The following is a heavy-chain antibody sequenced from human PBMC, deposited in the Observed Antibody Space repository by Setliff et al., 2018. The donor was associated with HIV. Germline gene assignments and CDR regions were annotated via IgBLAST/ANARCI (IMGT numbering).Heavy chain of an antibody. CDR3: ARVGWDYYDSSGVGEFDY. Sequence: SETLSLTCAVSGASFVGDNHWSWIRQTPERGLEWIAYFMYTDIHYVNYLTYYNPSLKSRVTISVDTSKNQFSLKLSSVTAADTAVYYCARVGWDYYDSSGVGEFDYWGQGTLVTVSS. V-gene: IGHV4-30-4*01. CDR2: FMYTDIHYVNYLT. J-gene: IGHJ4*02. D-gene: IGHD3-22*01. CDR1: GASFVGDNH.